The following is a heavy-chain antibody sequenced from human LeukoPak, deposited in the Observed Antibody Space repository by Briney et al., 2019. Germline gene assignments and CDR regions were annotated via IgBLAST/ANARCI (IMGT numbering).Heavy chain of an antibody. CDR3: ARVDSGLDY. Sequence: PGGSLRLSCAASGFTFSTYAMSWVHQAPGKGLEWVAVISYDGSNKYYADSVKGRFTISRDNSKNTLYLQMNSLRAEDTAVYYCARVDSGLDYWGQGTLVTVSS. CDR2: ISYDGSNK. V-gene: IGHV3-30*04. D-gene: IGHD6-19*01. J-gene: IGHJ4*02. CDR1: GFTFSTYA.